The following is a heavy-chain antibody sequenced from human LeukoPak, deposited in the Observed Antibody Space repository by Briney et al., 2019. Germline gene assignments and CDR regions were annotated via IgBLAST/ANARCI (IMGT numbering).Heavy chain of an antibody. Sequence: PSETLSLTCTVSGGSISSGGYYWSWIRPHPRKGLEWIGYIYYSGSTYYNPSLKSRVTISVDTSKNQFSLKLSSVTAADTAVYYCARGDRIATNWGQGTLVTVSS. CDR2: IYYSGST. CDR3: ARGDRIATN. V-gene: IGHV4-31*03. D-gene: IGHD6-13*01. CDR1: GGSISSGGYY. J-gene: IGHJ4*02.